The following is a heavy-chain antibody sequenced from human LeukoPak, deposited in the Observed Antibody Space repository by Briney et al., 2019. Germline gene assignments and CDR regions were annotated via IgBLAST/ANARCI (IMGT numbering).Heavy chain of an antibody. J-gene: IGHJ5*02. Sequence: PSETLSLTCTVSGGSISSYYWSWIRQPPGKGLEWIGYIFYSGTTDYNPSLKSRVTISVDTSNNQFSLRLTSVTAADTAIYYCAKHGAFDPWGQGTLVTVSS. V-gene: IGHV4-59*08. CDR2: IFYSGTT. CDR3: AKHGAFDP. CDR1: GGSISSYY.